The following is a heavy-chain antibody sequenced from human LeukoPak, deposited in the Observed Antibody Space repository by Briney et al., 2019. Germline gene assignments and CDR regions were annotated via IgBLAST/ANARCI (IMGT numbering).Heavy chain of an antibody. CDR1: GFTFSSYW. Sequence: GGSLRLSCAASGFTFSSYWMSWVRQAPGKGLEWVANIKQDGSEKYYVDSVKGRFTISRDNAKNSLYLQMNSLRAEDTAVYYCARARRSAGPNDYGDYAVGYWGQGTLVTVSS. D-gene: IGHD4-17*01. CDR2: IKQDGSEK. CDR3: ARARRSAGPNDYGDYAVGY. J-gene: IGHJ4*02. V-gene: IGHV3-7*01.